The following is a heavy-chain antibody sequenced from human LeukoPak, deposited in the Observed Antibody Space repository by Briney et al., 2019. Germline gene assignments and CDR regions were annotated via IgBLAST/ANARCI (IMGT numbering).Heavy chain of an antibody. CDR2: IKQDGSDK. V-gene: IGHV3-7*01. Sequence: GGSLRLSCAASGFTFSSYWMSWVRQAPGKGLEWVANIKQDGSDKYYVDSVKGRFTISRDNAKNSLYPQMDSLRDEDTAVYYCARGCSSTSCSGWFDPWGQGSLVTVSS. CDR1: GFTFSSYW. J-gene: IGHJ5*02. D-gene: IGHD2-2*01. CDR3: ARGCSSTSCSGWFDP.